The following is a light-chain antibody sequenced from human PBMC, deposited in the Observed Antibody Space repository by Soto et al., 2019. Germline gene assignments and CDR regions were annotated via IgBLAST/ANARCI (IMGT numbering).Light chain of an antibody. Sequence: QSALPQPRSVSGSPGQSVTISCTGTSSDVGGYNYVSWYQQHPGKAPKLIIYAVSGRPSGVPDRFSGSKSGNTASLTISGLQADDEADYYCCSYAGYYTLVFGGGTQLTVL. CDR1: SSDVGGYNY. CDR2: AVS. V-gene: IGLV2-11*01. J-gene: IGLJ2*01. CDR3: CSYAGYYTLV.